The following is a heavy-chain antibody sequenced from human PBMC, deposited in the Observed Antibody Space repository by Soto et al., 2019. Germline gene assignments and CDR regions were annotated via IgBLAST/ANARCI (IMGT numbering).Heavy chain of an antibody. J-gene: IGHJ6*02. CDR3: AREVRQWLVQGGCMDV. Sequence: QVQLVESGGGVVQPGRSLRLSCAASGFTFSSYGMHWVRQAPGKGLEWVAVIWYDGSNKYYADSVKGRFTISRDNSKNTLYLQMNSLRAEDTAVYYCAREVRQWLVQGGCMDVWGQGTTVTVSS. D-gene: IGHD6-19*01. CDR2: IWYDGSNK. CDR1: GFTFSSYG. V-gene: IGHV3-33*01.